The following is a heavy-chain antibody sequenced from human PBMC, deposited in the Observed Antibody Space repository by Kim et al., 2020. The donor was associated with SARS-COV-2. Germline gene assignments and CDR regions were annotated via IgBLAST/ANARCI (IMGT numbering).Heavy chain of an antibody. D-gene: IGHD4-17*01. J-gene: IGHJ4*02. CDR2: INQSGST. Sequence: SETLSLTCAVYGGSFSGYYWSWIRQPPGKGLEWIGEINQSGSTNYNPSLKSRVTISVDTSKNQFSLKLNSVTAADTAVYYCALSVTPRYFDYWGQGTLVT. CDR3: ALSVTPRYFDY. V-gene: IGHV4-34*01. CDR1: GGSFSGYY.